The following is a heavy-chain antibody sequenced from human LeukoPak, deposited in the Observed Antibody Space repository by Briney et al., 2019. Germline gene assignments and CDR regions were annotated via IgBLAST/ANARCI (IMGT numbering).Heavy chain of an antibody. D-gene: IGHD1-26*01. Sequence: GGSLRLSCAASGFTFSGYAMSWVRQAPGKGLEWVSAISGSGGSTYYADSVKGRFTISRDNSKNTLYLQMNSPRAEDTAVYYCAKDPYSGSYYDYWGQGTLVTVSS. CDR2: ISGSGGST. CDR3: AKDPYSGSYYDY. J-gene: IGHJ4*02. CDR1: GFTFSGYA. V-gene: IGHV3-23*01.